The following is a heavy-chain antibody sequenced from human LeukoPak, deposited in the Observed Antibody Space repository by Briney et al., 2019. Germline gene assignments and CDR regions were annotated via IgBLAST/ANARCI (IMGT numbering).Heavy chain of an antibody. V-gene: IGHV4-4*02. Sequence: SETLSLTCTVSGGSISNFHWWNWVRQSPGKGLEWVGQIYHNGITNYNPSLKSRLTISVDKSRNHFSLNLTSVTAADTAVYFCARELATVNGPYFESWGQGTLVTVSS. CDR3: ARELATVNGPYFES. J-gene: IGHJ4*02. D-gene: IGHD5-24*01. CDR2: IYHNGIT. CDR1: GGSISNFHW.